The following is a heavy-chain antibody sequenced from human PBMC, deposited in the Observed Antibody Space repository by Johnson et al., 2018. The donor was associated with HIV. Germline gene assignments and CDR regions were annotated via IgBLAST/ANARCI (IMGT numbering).Heavy chain of an antibody. Sequence: QVQLVESGGGVVQPGGSLRLSCAASGFTFSSYGMHWVRQAPGKGLEWVAFIRYDGRNKYYADSVKGRFTISRDNSKNTLYLQMNSLRAEDTAVYYCAKDSMGYNWNQFEAFDIWGQGTMVTVSS. CDR3: AKDSMGYNWNQFEAFDI. CDR2: IRYDGRNK. CDR1: GFTFSSYG. V-gene: IGHV3-30*02. D-gene: IGHD1-20*01. J-gene: IGHJ3*02.